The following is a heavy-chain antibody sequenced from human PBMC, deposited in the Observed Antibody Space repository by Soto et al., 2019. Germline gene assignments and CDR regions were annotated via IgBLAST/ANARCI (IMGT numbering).Heavy chain of an antibody. CDR3: ARSSGWSRYFEL. CDR2: IYHSGDR. Sequence: QVQLQESGPGLVKPSETLSLTCSVSGGSISSYYWSWIRQPPGKGLEWSGYIYHSGDRSDIPSFKSRVTMLVDTSKNQFSLKVRSVTAADTAVYFGARSSGWSRYFELWGRGTLVTGS. V-gene: IGHV4-59*01. D-gene: IGHD6-19*01. J-gene: IGHJ2*01. CDR1: GGSISSYY.